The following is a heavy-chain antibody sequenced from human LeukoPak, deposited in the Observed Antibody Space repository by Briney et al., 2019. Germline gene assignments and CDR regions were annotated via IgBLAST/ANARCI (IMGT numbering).Heavy chain of an antibody. J-gene: IGHJ6*02. Sequence: RFALAGTGFTCGSDSMRGVAEALGKGLEWVAGLGRTGEYKYYADSVKGRFTISRDNSKDTVSLQMNSLRAEDSAIYYCVKDRPCDTCMPMDAWGQGTTVTVSS. CDR3: VKDRPCDTCMPMDA. D-gene: IGHD2-8*01. CDR1: GFTCGSDS. V-gene: IGHV3-23*01. CDR2: LGRTGEYK.